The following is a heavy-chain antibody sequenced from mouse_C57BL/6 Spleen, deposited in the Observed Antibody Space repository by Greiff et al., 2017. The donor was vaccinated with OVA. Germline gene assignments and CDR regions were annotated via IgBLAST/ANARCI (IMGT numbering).Heavy chain of an antibody. CDR2: IDPETGGT. J-gene: IGHJ2*01. CDR1: GYTFTDYE. V-gene: IGHV1-15*01. Sequence: QVQLKQSGAELVRPGASVTLSCKASGYTFTDYEMHWVKQTPVHGLEWIGAIDPETGGTAYNQKFKGKAILTAVKSSSTAYMELRSLTSEDSADYCCTRRGVTTNDFDYWGQGTTLTVSS. D-gene: IGHD2-2*01. CDR3: TRRGVTTNDFDY.